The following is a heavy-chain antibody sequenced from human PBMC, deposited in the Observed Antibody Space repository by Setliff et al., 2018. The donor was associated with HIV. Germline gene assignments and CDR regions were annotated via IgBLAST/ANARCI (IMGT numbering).Heavy chain of an antibody. V-gene: IGHV3-7*01. Sequence: PGGSLRLSCIASGFSFNNYYMTWVRQAPGKGLEWVGNIKSGGTEKNYADSVRVRFTISRDNTKNSLYLQMDGLRVEDTALYYCAKVLLFGVDVFDIWGQGTMVTVSS. CDR1: GFSFNNYY. J-gene: IGHJ3*02. CDR2: IKSGGTEK. CDR3: AKVLLFGVDVFDI. D-gene: IGHD3-10*02.